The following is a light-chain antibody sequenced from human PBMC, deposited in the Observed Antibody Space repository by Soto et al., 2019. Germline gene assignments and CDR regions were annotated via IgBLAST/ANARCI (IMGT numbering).Light chain of an antibody. V-gene: IGKV1-39*01. CDR3: QQSYSTQFT. Sequence: DIQMTQSPSSLSASVGDRVTITCRASQSISSYLNWYQQKPGKAPKLLIYAASSLQSGVPSRFSGSGSGTDFTITISSLQPEDFATYYCQQSYSTQFTFGPGTKVDIK. CDR1: QSISSY. CDR2: AAS. J-gene: IGKJ3*01.